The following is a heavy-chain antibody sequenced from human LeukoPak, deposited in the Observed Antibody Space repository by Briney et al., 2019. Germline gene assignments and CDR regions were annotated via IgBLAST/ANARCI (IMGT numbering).Heavy chain of an antibody. CDR3: ARVRDDTNEGYPDY. CDR1: GFTFSSYW. CDR2: IKQDGSEK. D-gene: IGHD3-9*01. Sequence: GGSLRLSCAASGFTFSSYWMSWVRQAPGKGLEWVANIKQDGSEKYYVDSVKGRFTISRDNAKNSLFLQMNVLRPEDTAMYYCARVRDDTNEGYPDYWGQGTLVTVSS. J-gene: IGHJ4*03. V-gene: IGHV3-7*03.